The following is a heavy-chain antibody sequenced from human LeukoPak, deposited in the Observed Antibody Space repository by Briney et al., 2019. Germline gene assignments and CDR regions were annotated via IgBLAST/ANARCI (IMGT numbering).Heavy chain of an antibody. Sequence: PGGSLRLSCAATGFTFRSYWMHWVRQAPGKGLVWVSRINSDGSSTGYADSVKGRFTISRDNAKNTLYLQINSLKTEDTAVYYCTTDLYDYWGQGTLVTVSS. J-gene: IGHJ4*02. CDR3: TTDLYDY. CDR1: GFTFRSYW. D-gene: IGHD3-16*01. V-gene: IGHV3-74*01. CDR2: INSDGSST.